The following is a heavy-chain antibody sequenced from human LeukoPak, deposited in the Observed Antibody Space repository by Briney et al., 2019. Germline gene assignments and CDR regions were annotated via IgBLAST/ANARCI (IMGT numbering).Heavy chain of an antibody. CDR1: GFTINIFT. Sequence: GGSLRLSCAASGFTINIFTMNWVRQAPGKGLEWVSSINTVASYIYYADSVRGRFTISRDNAENSLWLQMNGLRAEDPAVYYCARLRRNSDRSGFYYYYDNWGQGTLVTVSS. J-gene: IGHJ4*02. CDR2: INTVASYI. D-gene: IGHD3-22*01. V-gene: IGHV3-21*01. CDR3: ARLRRNSDRSGFYYYYDN.